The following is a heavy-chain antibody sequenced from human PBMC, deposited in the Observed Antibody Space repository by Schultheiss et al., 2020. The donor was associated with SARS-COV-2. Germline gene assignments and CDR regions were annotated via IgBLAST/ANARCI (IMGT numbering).Heavy chain of an antibody. Sequence: LRLSCAVYGGSFSGYYWSWIRQPPGKGLEWIGEINHSGSTNYNPSLKSRVTISVDTSKNQFSLKLSSVTAADTAVYYCARDRSRDSSGRTGYFDYWGQGTLVTVSS. J-gene: IGHJ4*02. D-gene: IGHD3-22*01. CDR2: INHSGST. CDR1: GGSFSGYY. V-gene: IGHV4-34*09. CDR3: ARDRSRDSSGRTGYFDY.